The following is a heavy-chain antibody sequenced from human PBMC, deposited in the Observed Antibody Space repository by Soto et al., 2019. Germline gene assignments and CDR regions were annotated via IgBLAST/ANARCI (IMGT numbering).Heavy chain of an antibody. D-gene: IGHD4-17*01. Sequence: QVQLVQSGAEVKKPGASVKVSCKVSGYTLNEVAMHWVRQAPGKGLEWLGGFDPDEAETIYAQHFQGRVTMTEHTSTDTVYMELSSLRSEDTALYFCTTYHGDYDFDHWGQGTLVTVSS. CDR1: GYTLNEVA. CDR3: TTYHGDYDFDH. V-gene: IGHV1-24*01. CDR2: FDPDEAET. J-gene: IGHJ5*02.